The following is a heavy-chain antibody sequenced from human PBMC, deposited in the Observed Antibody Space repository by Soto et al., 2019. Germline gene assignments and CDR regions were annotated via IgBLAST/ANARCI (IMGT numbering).Heavy chain of an antibody. D-gene: IGHD2-2*02. CDR3: ARTPFYCSSTSCDSNTGYNWFDP. V-gene: IGHV1-69*13. Sequence: GPPVKVSCKASGGTFSSYAISWVRQAPGQGLEWMGGIIPIFGTANYAQKFQGRVTITADESTSTAYMELSSLRSEDTAVYYCARTPFYCSSTSCDSNTGYNWFDPWGQGTLVTVSS. CDR2: IIPIFGTA. CDR1: GGTFSSYA. J-gene: IGHJ5*02.